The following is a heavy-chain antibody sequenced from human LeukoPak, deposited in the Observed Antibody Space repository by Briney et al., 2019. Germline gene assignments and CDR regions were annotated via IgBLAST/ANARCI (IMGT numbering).Heavy chain of an antibody. V-gene: IGHV3-11*04. J-gene: IGHJ4*02. Sequence: PGGSLRLSCAASGFTFSDYYMSWIRQAPGKGLEWVSYISSSGSTIYYADSVKGRFTISRDNAKNSLYLQMNSLRAEDTAVYYCAGDSYDFPDCTYWGQGTLVTVSS. CDR2: ISSSGSTI. CDR3: AGDSYDFPDCTY. CDR1: GFTFSDYY. D-gene: IGHD3-3*01.